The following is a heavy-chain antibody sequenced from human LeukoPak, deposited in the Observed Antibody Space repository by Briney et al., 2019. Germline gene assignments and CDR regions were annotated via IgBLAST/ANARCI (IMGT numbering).Heavy chain of an antibody. CDR2: IYSSGNT. Sequence: ASQTLSLTCTVSGGSISSYYWTWIRQPAGKKLEWIGRIYSSGNTDYNPSLKSRVTMSVDTSKNHFSLKMTSVTAADTAVYYCARGRDIVVIWGQGTTVTVSS. CDR3: ARGRDIVVI. CDR1: GGSISSYY. J-gene: IGHJ6*02. V-gene: IGHV4-4*07. D-gene: IGHD2-2*01.